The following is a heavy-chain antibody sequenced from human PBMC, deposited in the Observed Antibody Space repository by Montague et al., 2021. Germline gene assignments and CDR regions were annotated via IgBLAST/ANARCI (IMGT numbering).Heavy chain of an antibody. Sequence: SLRLSCAASGFTFSNYCMSWVRQAPGKGLEWVAVIKQDGSEKHYVDSVKGRFTISRDNAKNSLYLQMNSLRAEDTAVYFCARDQGQGYCGGDCYVGLDYWGQGTLVTVSS. CDR2: IKQDGSEK. CDR1: GFTFSNYC. D-gene: IGHD2-21*01. CDR3: ARDQGQGYCGGDCYVGLDY. V-gene: IGHV3-7*01. J-gene: IGHJ4*02.